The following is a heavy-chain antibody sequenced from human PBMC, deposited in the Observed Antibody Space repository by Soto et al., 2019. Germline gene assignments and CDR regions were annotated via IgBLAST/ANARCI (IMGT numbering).Heavy chain of an antibody. CDR2: INDSGST. V-gene: IGHV4-34*01. J-gene: IGHJ4*02. CDR3: ARGGGYSGYLGGY. CDR1: GGSFSGYV. Sequence: QVQLQQWGAGLLKPSETLSLTCAVYGGSFSGYVWSWIRQPPGKGLEWMGEINDSGSTNYNPSLTSRVTISIDTSKNQFSLKLSSVTAADTAVYYCARGGGYSGYLGGYWGQGTLVTVSS. D-gene: IGHD5-12*01.